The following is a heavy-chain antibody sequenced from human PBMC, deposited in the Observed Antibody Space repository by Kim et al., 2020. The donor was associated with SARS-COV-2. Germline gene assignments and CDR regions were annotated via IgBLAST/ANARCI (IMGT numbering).Heavy chain of an antibody. D-gene: IGHD2-15*01. J-gene: IGHJ1*01. V-gene: IGHV3-23*01. CDR3: ARVDGAAWWYFQH. CDR1: GFTFSSYA. Sequence: GGSLRLSCVASGFTFSSYAMNWVRQAPGKGLEWVSDLSGDGGRIDYADSVKGRFTISRDNSKSTLYLQMNSLRVEDTAFYYCARVDGAAWWYFQHWGQGTLGTVSS. CDR2: LSGDGGRI.